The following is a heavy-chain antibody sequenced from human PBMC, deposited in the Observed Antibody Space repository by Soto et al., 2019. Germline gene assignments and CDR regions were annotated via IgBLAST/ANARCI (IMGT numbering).Heavy chain of an antibody. D-gene: IGHD6-6*01. CDR1: GGSISSGGYY. CDR2: IYYSGST. CDR3: ARVLYSSSSPQFDY. Sequence: SETLSLTCTVSGGSISSGGYYWSWIRQHPGKGLEWIGYIYYSGSTYYNPSLKSRVTISVDTSKNQFSLKLSSVTAADTAVYYCARVLYSSSSPQFDYWGQGTLVTVSS. J-gene: IGHJ4*02. V-gene: IGHV4-31*03.